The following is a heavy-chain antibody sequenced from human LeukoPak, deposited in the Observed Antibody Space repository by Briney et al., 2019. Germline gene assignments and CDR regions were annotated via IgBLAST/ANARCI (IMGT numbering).Heavy chain of an antibody. V-gene: IGHV3-33*01. CDR1: GFTFSSYG. CDR3: ARKLPHDY. Sequence: GGSLRLSCAASGFTFSSYGMHWVRQAPGKGLEWVAVIWYDGSNKYYADSVKGRFTICRDNSKNTLYAQMNSLRAEDTAVYYCARKLPHDYWGQGNLVTVAS. CDR2: IWYDGSNK. J-gene: IGHJ4*02.